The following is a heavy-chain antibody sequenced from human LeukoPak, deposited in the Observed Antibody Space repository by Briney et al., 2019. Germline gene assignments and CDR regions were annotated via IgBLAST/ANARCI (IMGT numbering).Heavy chain of an antibody. V-gene: IGHV2-70*11. CDR1: GFSLNTNGLC. CDR2: IDWDDDK. Sequence: SGPTLVKPTQTLTLTCTFSGFSLNTNGLCVSWIRQPPGKALEWLARIDWDDDKYYSSSLETRLSISKDTSKNQVVLTMTNMDPVDTATYYCARFSFYDSNGYRKAFDYWGQGALVTVSS. D-gene: IGHD3-22*01. CDR3: ARFSFYDSNGYRKAFDY. J-gene: IGHJ4*02.